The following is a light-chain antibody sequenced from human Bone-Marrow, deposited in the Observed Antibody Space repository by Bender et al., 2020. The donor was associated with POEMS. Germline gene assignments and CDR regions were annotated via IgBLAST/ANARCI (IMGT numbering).Light chain of an antibody. V-gene: IGLV2-11*01. J-gene: IGLJ1*01. CDR2: DVS. Sequence: QSALTQPRSVSGSPGQSVTISCTGTSSDVGRFNFVSWFQWHPGRVPKVMIYDVSDRPSGFPDGFSGSKSDNTASLTISGLQAEDEADYYCCSFAGTSTFLYVFGTATKVRVL. CDR3: CSFAGTSTFLYV. CDR1: SSDVGRFNF.